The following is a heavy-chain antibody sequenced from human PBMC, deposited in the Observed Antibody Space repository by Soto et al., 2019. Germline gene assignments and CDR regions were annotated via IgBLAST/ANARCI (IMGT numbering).Heavy chain of an antibody. CDR1: GITFSSYA. CDR2: ISGSGGFA. CDR3: AKSQQLVLFFDY. Sequence: PGGSLRLSCAVSGITFSSYAMSWVRQAPGKGLEWVSAISGSGGFAYYADSVKGRFTISRDSSKNTLYLQMNSLRAEDTAVYYCAKSQQLVLFFDYWGQGTLVTVSS. J-gene: IGHJ4*02. V-gene: IGHV3-23*01. D-gene: IGHD6-13*01.